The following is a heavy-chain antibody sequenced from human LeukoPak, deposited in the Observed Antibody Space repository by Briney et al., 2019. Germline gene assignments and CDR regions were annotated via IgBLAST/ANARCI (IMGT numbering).Heavy chain of an antibody. V-gene: IGHV1-18*01. CDR2: ISTYNGYT. Sequence: ASVTVSCKASGYTFSSYGISWVRQAPGQGLEWMGWISTYNGYTNYAQKFQGRVTLTTDTSTSTAYMKLRSLRSDDTAVYYCASAGIDTWEVLTHGFDIWGQGTMVTVSS. CDR3: ASAGIDTWEVLTHGFDI. D-gene: IGHD4/OR15-4a*01. CDR1: GYTFSSYG. J-gene: IGHJ3*02.